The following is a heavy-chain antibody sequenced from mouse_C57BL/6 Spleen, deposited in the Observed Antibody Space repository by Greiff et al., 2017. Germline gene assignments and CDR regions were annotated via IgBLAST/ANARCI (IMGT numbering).Heavy chain of an antibody. CDR3: GRYYGYDGPWFAY. V-gene: IGHV5-17*01. D-gene: IGHD2-2*01. J-gene: IGHJ3*01. CDR1: GFTFSDYG. Sequence: EVKLVESGGGLVKPGGSLKLSCAASGFTFSDYGMHWVRQAPETGLEWVAYISSGSSTIYYADTVKGRFTISRDNAKNPLFLQMTSLRSEDTAMYYCGRYYGYDGPWFAYWGQGTLVTVSA. CDR2: ISSGSSTI.